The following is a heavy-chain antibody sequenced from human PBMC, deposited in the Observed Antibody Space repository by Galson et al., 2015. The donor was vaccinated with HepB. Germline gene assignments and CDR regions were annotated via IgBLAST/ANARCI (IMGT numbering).Heavy chain of an antibody. Sequence: SLRLSCATSGFTFTTYNMSWIRQVPGKGLDWLSYISSGGSPIYYAEPVKGRFTISKDNAKKSVFLQMDSLRAEDTAVYFCARDRHRSGWYIDYWGQGTLVTVSS. CDR3: ARDRHRSGWYIDY. V-gene: IGHV3-11*01. D-gene: IGHD6-19*01. CDR1: GFTFTTYN. J-gene: IGHJ4*02. CDR2: ISSGGSPI.